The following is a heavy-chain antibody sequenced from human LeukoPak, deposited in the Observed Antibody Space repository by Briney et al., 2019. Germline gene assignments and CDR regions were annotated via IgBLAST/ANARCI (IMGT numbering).Heavy chain of an antibody. D-gene: IGHD6-19*01. CDR1: GYTFTSYG. V-gene: IGHV1-18*01. Sequence: ASVKVSCKASGYTFTSYGISWVRQAPGQGREWMGWISAYNGNTNYAQKLQGRVTMTTDTSTSTAYMELRSLRSDDTAVYYCARDLAVAGTFGYWGQGTLVTVSS. CDR2: ISAYNGNT. J-gene: IGHJ4*02. CDR3: ARDLAVAGTFGY.